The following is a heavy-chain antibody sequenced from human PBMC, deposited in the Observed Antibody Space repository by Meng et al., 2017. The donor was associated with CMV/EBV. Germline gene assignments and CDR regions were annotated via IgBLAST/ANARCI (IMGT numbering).Heavy chain of an antibody. CDR2: INSDGSST. Sequence: SYWMHWVRQAPGKGLVWVSRINSDGSSTSYADSVKGRFTISRDNAKNTLYLQMNSLRAEDTAVYYCARVRGGSSETTNYYYYGMDVWGQGTTVTVSS. CDR3: ARVRGGSSETTNYYYYGMDV. CDR1: SYW. J-gene: IGHJ6*02. D-gene: IGHD1-26*01. V-gene: IGHV3-74*01.